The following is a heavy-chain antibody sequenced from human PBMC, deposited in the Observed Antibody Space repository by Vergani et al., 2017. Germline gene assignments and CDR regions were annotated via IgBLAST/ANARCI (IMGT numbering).Heavy chain of an antibody. CDR3: ARSRYDSSGFSTIFRY. CDR1: GFIFSDYV. Sequence: QVQLVESGGGVVQPGKSLSLSCETSGFIFSDYVMHWVRQAPGKGLEWVAGIWHDGSNEKYVDSVQGRFTVSRDNSRNTLFLQMNSLRVEDTAVYYCARSRYDSSGFSTIFRYWGQGTRVTVS. CDR2: IWHDGSNE. D-gene: IGHD3-22*01. J-gene: IGHJ4*02. V-gene: IGHV3-33*01.